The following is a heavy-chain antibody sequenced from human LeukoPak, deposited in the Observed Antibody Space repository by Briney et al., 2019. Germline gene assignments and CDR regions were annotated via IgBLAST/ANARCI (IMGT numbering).Heavy chain of an antibody. CDR2: ISYDGTDK. CDR3: ASPNSMAGTHYFHY. CDR1: GFTFTTFP. D-gene: IGHD6-19*01. Sequence: GGSLRLSCAASGFTFTTFPMHWVRQPPGKGLEWVAVISYDGTDKYYADSVKGRFTISRDNSKSTLYLQMDSLRAEDTAVYYCASPNSMAGTHYFHYWGQGTLVTVSS. J-gene: IGHJ4*02. V-gene: IGHV3-30*04.